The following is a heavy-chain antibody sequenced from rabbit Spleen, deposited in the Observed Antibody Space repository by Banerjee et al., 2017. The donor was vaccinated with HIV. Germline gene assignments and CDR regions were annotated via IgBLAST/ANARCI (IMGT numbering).Heavy chain of an antibody. CDR3: ARYYIFYGMDL. D-gene: IGHD4-1*01. CDR2: IDPIFGTT. V-gene: IGHV1S7*01. Sequence: QLVESGGGLVQPGGSLKLSCKASGFDFSRYYMCWVRQAPGKGLEWIGYIDPIFGTTHYASWVNGRFTISSDNAQYTVDLQMNSLTAADTATYFCARYYIFYGMDLWGQGPRHRL. CDR1: GFDFSRYY. J-gene: IGHJ6*01.